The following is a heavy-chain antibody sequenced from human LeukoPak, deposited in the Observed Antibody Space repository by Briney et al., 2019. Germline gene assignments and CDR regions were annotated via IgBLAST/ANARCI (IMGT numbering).Heavy chain of an antibody. CDR1: GFTFSSYA. CDR3: ARADGDYNPDY. V-gene: IGHV3-30-3*01. D-gene: IGHD4-17*01. CDR2: ISYDGSNK. Sequence: PGGSLRLSCAASGFTFSSYAMHWVRQAPGKGLEWVAVISYDGSNKYYADSVKGRFTISRDNSKNTLYLQMNSLRAGDTAVYYCARADGDYNPDYWGQGTLVTVSS. J-gene: IGHJ4*02.